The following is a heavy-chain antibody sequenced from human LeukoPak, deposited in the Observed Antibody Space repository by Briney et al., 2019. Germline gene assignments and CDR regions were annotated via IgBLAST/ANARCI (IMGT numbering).Heavy chain of an antibody. CDR1: GFTVSSNY. Sequence: GGSLRLSCAASGFTVSSNYMSWVRQAPGKGLGWVSVIYSGGSTYYADSVKGRFTISRDNSKNTLYLQMNSLRAEDTAVYYCARWGAASGMDVWGQGTTVTVSS. V-gene: IGHV3-53*01. CDR2: IYSGGST. CDR3: ARWGAASGMDV. J-gene: IGHJ6*02. D-gene: IGHD3-16*01.